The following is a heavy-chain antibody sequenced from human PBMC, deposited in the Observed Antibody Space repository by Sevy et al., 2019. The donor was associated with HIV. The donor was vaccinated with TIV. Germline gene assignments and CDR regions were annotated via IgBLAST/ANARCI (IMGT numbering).Heavy chain of an antibody. CDR3: ARTRIAVAGTPRNDAFDI. D-gene: IGHD6-19*01. CDR1: GFTFSSYW. V-gene: IGHV3-7*01. J-gene: IGHJ3*02. CDR2: IKQDGSEK. Sequence: GASLRLSCAASGFTFSSYWMSWVRQAPGKGLEWVANIKQDGSEKYYVDSVKGRFTISRDNAKNSLYLQMNSLRAEDTAVYYCARTRIAVAGTPRNDAFDIWGQGTMVTVSS.